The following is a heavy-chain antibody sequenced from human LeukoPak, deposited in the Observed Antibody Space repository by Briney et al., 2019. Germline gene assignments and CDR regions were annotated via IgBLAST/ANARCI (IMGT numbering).Heavy chain of an antibody. CDR2: ISYSGST. CDR1: GGSISSSSYY. CDR3: ARHLYFYGSGSRYFDF. V-gene: IGHV4-39*01. Sequence: PSETLSLTCTVSGGSISSSSYYWGWIRQPPGKGLEWIGSISYSGSTYYNPSLETRVIISADTSKNQLSLGLSSVTAADTALYYCARHLYFYGSGSRYFDFWGQGTLVTVSS. J-gene: IGHJ4*02. D-gene: IGHD3-10*01.